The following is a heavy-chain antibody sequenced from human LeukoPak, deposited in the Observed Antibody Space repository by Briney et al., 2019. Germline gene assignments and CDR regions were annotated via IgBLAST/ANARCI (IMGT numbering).Heavy chain of an antibody. CDR3: ASPIYCSGGSCRNRNWFDP. Sequence: GASVKVSCKASGYTFTSYYMHWVRQAPGQGLEWMGIINPSGGSTSYAQKFQGRVTITADKSTSTAYMELSSLRSEDTAVYYCASPIYCSGGSCRNRNWFDPWGQGTLVTVSS. D-gene: IGHD2-15*01. CDR1: GYTFTSYY. J-gene: IGHJ5*02. CDR2: INPSGGST. V-gene: IGHV1-46*01.